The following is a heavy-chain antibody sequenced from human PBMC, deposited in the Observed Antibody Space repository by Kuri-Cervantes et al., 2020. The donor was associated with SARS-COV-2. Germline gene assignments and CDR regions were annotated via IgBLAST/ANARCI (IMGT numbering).Heavy chain of an antibody. V-gene: IGHV3-21*01. CDR3: ARVGSTMVRGVIMRGADAFDI. J-gene: IGHJ3*02. CDR1: GFTFSSYS. CDR2: ISSSSSYI. D-gene: IGHD3-10*01. Sequence: GESLKISCAASGFTFSSYSMNWVRQAPGKGLEWVSSISSSSSYIYYADSVKGRFTISRDNAKNSLYLQMNSLRAEDTAVYYCARVGSTMVRGVIMRGADAFDIWGQGTTVTVSS.